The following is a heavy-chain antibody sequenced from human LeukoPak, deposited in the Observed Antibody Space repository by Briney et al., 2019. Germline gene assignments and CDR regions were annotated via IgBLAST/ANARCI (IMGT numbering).Heavy chain of an antibody. V-gene: IGHV3-74*01. D-gene: IGHD3-10*01. CDR3: ARDGGDDAFDI. J-gene: IGHJ3*02. CDR1: GFTFSSYL. Sequence: QPGGSLRLSCAASGFTFSSYLMHWVRQAPGKGLVWVSRITSDGSSTSYADSVKGRFTISRDNAKNTLYLQMNSLRAEDTAVYYCARDGGDDAFDIWGQGTMVTVSS. CDR2: ITSDGSST.